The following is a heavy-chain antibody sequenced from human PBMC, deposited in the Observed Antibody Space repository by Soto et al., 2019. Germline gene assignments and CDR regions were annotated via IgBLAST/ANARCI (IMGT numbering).Heavy chain of an antibody. CDR3: AGGYYYDSSGYYRTFDY. D-gene: IGHD3-22*01. CDR2: IIPIFGTA. V-gene: IGHV1-69*13. CDR1: GGTFSSYA. J-gene: IGHJ4*02. Sequence: AASVKVSCKASGGTFSSYAISWVRQAPGQGLEWMGGIIPIFGTANYAQKFQGRVTITADESTSTAYMELSSLRSEDTAVYYCAGGYYYDSSGYYRTFDYWGQGTLVTVSS.